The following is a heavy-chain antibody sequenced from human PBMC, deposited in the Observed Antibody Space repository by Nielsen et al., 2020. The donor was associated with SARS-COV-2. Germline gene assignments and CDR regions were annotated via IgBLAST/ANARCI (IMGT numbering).Heavy chain of an antibody. CDR3: AREGAGSSVYYGLDV. J-gene: IGHJ6*02. V-gene: IGHV3-30*04. CDR2: ISYDGSNK. CDR1: GFTFSSYA. Sequence: GESLKISCAASGFTFSSYAMHWVRQAPGKGLEWVAVISYDGSNKYYADSVKGRFTISRDNSKNTLYLQMNSLRAEDTAMYYCAREGAGSSVYYGLDVWGQGTTVTVYS. D-gene: IGHD6-13*01.